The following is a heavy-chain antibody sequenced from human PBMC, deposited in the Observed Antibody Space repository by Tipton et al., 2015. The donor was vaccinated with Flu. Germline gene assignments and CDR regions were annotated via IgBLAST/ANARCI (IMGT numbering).Heavy chain of an antibody. V-gene: IGHV3-23*01. Sequence: SLRLSCVASGFSFISYAMSWVRQAPGKGLEWVSGISGRGSDINYSDSVKGRFTISRDKTKNTLYLQMNSLRAEDTAIYYCAKRGTVSTTAADYYFGYWGQGTLVTVSS. CDR3: AKRGTVSTTAADYYFGY. J-gene: IGHJ4*02. CDR2: ISGRGSDI. D-gene: IGHD5/OR15-5a*01. CDR1: GFSFISYA.